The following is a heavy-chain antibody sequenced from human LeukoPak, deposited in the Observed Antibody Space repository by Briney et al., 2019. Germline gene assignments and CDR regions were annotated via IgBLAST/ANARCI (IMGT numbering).Heavy chain of an antibody. J-gene: IGHJ4*02. D-gene: IGHD1-14*01. CDR2: ISHDGSTT. CDR3: GGKRAQPYYLDY. CDR1: GFTFSIYA. V-gene: IGHV3-30*09. Sequence: GGSLRLSCAASGFTFSIYAIHWVRQAPGKGLEWVAVISHDGSTTYYADSVKGRFAISRDNSKNTLYLQMNSLRAEDTAVYYCGGKRAQPYYLDYWDQGTLVTVSS.